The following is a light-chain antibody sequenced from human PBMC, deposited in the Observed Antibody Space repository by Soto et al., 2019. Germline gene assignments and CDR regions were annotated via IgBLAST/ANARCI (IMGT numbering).Light chain of an antibody. CDR1: SSDVGGYNY. CDR2: EVN. Sequence: QSALTQPPSASGSPGQSVAISCTGTSSDVGGYNYVSWYQQHPGKAPKLMIYEVNKRPSGVPDRFSGSKSGNTASLTVSGLQAEEEADYCSSYAGSSNVFGTGTKVTVL. V-gene: IGLV2-8*01. CDR3: SSYAGSSNV. J-gene: IGLJ1*01.